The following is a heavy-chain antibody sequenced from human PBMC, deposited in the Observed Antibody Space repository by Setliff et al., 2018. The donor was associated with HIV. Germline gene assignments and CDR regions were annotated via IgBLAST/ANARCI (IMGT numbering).Heavy chain of an antibody. CDR3: AKNPKYINGWFQYYFDY. CDR1: GFSFRTYA. CDR2: ISATAGDT. V-gene: IGHV3-23*01. Sequence: GGSLRLSCAASGFSFRTYAMSWVRQAPGKGLEWVSAISATAGDTYYADSVKGRFTISRDNSKNTLYLQMNSLRAEDTAVYYCAKNPKYINGWFQYYFDYWGQGALVTVSS. D-gene: IGHD6-19*01. J-gene: IGHJ4*02.